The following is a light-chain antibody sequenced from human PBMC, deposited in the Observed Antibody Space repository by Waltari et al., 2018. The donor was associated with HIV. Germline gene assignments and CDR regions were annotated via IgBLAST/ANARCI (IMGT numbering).Light chain of an antibody. V-gene: IGLV3-25*03. Sequence: SYELTQPPSVSVSPGQTARMTCSGDALPKQYVYWYQQKPGQAPVLVIYKDNERPSGIPERFSGSSSGTTVTLTISGVQAEDEADYYCQSADSSTWVFGGGTKLTVL. CDR3: QSADSSTWV. J-gene: IGLJ3*02. CDR2: KDN. CDR1: ALPKQY.